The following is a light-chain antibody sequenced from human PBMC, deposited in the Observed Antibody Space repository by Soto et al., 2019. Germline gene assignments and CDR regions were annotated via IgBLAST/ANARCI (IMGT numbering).Light chain of an antibody. CDR3: GSYTSSRTFV. J-gene: IGLJ1*01. Sequence: QSALTQPASVSGSPGQSITISCTGTSSDVGGYKHVSWYQQHPGKAPKLIIYEVSDRPSGVSDRFSGSKSGNTASLTISGLQAEDEADYYCGSYTSSRTFVFGIGTKLTVL. CDR1: SSDVGGYKH. V-gene: IGLV2-14*01. CDR2: EVS.